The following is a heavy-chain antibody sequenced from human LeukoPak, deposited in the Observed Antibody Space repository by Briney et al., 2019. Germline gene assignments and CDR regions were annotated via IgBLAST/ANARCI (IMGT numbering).Heavy chain of an antibody. J-gene: IGHJ5*02. Sequence: SETLSLTCTVSGGSISSNSFYWGWIRRPPGKGLEWIGSIYYSGSTYYNPSLKSRVTISVDTSKNQFSLKLSSVTVADTAVYYCARNRYYYGSGNYGVPNWFDPWGQGTLVTVSS. CDR2: IYYSGST. CDR3: ARNRYYYGSGNYGVPNWFDP. V-gene: IGHV4-39*01. CDR1: GGSISSNSFY. D-gene: IGHD3-10*01.